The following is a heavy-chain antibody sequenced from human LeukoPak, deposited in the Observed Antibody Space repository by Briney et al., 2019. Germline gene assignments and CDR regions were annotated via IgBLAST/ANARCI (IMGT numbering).Heavy chain of an antibody. V-gene: IGHV1-2*03. J-gene: IGHJ3*02. CDR3: ARVHYDFWSGYLYPYDAFDI. CDR1: GYTFTGYY. D-gene: IGHD3-3*01. CDR2: INPNSGGT. Sequence: LGASVKVSCKASGYTFTGYYMHWVRQAPGQGLEWMGWINPNSGGTNYAQKFQGRVTMTRDTSISTAYMELSRLRSDDTAVYYCARVHYDFWSGYLYPYDAFDIWGQGTMVTVSS.